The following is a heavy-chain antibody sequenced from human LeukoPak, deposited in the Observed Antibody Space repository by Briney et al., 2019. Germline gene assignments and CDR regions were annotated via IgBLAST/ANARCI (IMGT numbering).Heavy chain of an antibody. V-gene: IGHV1-8*01. Sequence: ASVKVSCRASGYTFTSYDINWVRQATGQGLEWMGWMNPNSGNTGCAQKFQGRVTMTSNTSISTASMELSSLRSDDTAVYYCARGPYSSGSYFFDYWGQGILVTVSS. D-gene: IGHD3-22*01. CDR3: ARGPYSSGSYFFDY. J-gene: IGHJ4*02. CDR2: MNPNSGNT. CDR1: GYTFTSYD.